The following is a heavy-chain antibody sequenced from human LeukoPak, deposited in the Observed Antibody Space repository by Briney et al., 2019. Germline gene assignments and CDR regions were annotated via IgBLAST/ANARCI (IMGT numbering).Heavy chain of an antibody. Sequence: PGGSLRLSCAASGFTFNSYAMSWVRQAPGKGLEWVSAISGSGGSTYYADSVKGRFTISKDNSKNTLYLQMNSLRAEDTAVYYCAKAVDVWGSYRPYYFDYWGQGTLVTVSS. CDR3: AKAVDVWGSYRPYYFDY. J-gene: IGHJ4*02. CDR1: GFTFNSYA. CDR2: ISGSGGST. V-gene: IGHV3-23*01. D-gene: IGHD3-16*02.